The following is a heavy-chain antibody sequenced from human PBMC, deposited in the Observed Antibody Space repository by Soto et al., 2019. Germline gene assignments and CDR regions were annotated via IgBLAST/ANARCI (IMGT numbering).Heavy chain of an antibody. CDR3: ARHRAVAGTIPDRFDP. V-gene: IGHV4-34*01. J-gene: IGHJ5*02. CDR1: GGSFSGYY. D-gene: IGHD6-19*01. CDR2: INHSGST. Sequence: SETLSLTCAVYGGSFSGYYWTWIRQPPGTGLEWIGEINHSGSTNYNPSLKSRVTISVDTSKNQFSLKLSSVTAADTAVYYCARHRAVAGTIPDRFDPWGQGTLVTVSS.